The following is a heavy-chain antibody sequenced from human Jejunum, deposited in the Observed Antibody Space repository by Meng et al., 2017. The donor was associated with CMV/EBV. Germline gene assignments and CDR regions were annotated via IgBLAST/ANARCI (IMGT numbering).Heavy chain of an antibody. Sequence: EVQLVESGGXLVKPGGSLRLSCAASGFTFSTHSMNWVRQAPGRGLEWVSSISSSSSSIYYSDSVKGRFIISRDNAKNSLYLQMNSLGAEDMAVYYCTRDRYDDYSFDQWGQGTLVTVSS. CDR2: ISSSSSSI. D-gene: IGHD4-17*01. V-gene: IGHV3-21*01. J-gene: IGHJ4*02. CDR1: GFTFSTHS. CDR3: TRDRYDDYSFDQ.